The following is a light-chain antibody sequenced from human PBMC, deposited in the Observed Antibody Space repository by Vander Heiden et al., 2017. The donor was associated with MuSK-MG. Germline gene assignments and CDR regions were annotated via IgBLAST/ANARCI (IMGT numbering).Light chain of an antibody. CDR1: QSINTF. CDR2: RAS. V-gene: IGKV1-39*01. CDR3: QLCDSTLYT. Sequence: EIQMTQSPSSLYASVGDRVIITCRASQSINTFLNWYRQKPGRAPEVLIYRASMLQTAVPSTFSGSGSGTEFTLTIIILELEEFATYLCQLCDSTLYTFGQGTKVEVK. J-gene: IGKJ2*01.